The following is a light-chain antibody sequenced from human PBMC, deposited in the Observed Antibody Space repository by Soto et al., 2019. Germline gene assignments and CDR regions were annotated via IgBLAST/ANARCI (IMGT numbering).Light chain of an antibody. CDR1: QSVSSSY. V-gene: IGKV3-20*01. Sequence: EIVLTQSPGTLSLSPGERATLSCRASQSVSSSYLAWYQQKPGQAPRLLIYGASSRATGIPYRFSGSGSGTDFTLTISKLETEDFAVYYCQQYGSSSAAFGQGTKVEIK. J-gene: IGKJ1*01. CDR3: QQYGSSSAA. CDR2: GAS.